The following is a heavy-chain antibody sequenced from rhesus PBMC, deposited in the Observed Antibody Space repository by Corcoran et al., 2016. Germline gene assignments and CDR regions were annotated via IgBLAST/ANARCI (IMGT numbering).Heavy chain of an antibody. D-gene: IGHD6S26*01. V-gene: IGHV3-8*01. J-gene: IGHJ6*01. CDR2: IKTGGGST. CDR1: GFTFSSYY. CDR3: AKDRSGWSYGLDS. Sequence: EVQLVESGGGLVQPGGSLRLSCTGSGFTFSSYYMYWVRQYPGKGRDGFSCIKTGGGSTWYTDSVQGRLPISKENAKNTLYLQMDSLRADDTAVYYCAKDRSGWSYGLDSWGQGVVVTVSS.